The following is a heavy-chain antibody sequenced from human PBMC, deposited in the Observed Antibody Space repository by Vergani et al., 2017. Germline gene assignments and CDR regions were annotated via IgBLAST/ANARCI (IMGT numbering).Heavy chain of an antibody. CDR2: IIPIFGTA. V-gene: IGHV1-69*01. Sequence: QVQLVESGAEVKKPGSSVKVSCKASGGTFSSYAISWVRQAPGQGLEWMGGIIPIFGTANYAQKFQGRVTITADESTSTAYMELSSLRSEDTAVYYCARDFVGITMMQTDWYFDLWGRGTLVTVSS. CDR3: ARDFVGITMMQTDWYFDL. CDR1: GGTFSSYA. D-gene: IGHD3-22*01. J-gene: IGHJ2*01.